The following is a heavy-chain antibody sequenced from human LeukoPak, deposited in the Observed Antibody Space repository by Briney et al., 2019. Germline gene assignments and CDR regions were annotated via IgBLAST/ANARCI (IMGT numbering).Heavy chain of an antibody. V-gene: IGHV6-1*01. CDR3: ARSFSPDFDY. D-gene: IGHD1-14*01. CDR2: TYFRSKWIH. CDR1: GDSVSSSTSA. Sequence: SQTLSLTFAISGDSVSSSTSAWSWIRQSPLRGLEWLGRTYFRSKWIHDYALSVRGRITINPDTSKNQVSLQLNSMTPEDTAIYYCARSFSPDFDYWGQGTLVTVSS. J-gene: IGHJ4*02.